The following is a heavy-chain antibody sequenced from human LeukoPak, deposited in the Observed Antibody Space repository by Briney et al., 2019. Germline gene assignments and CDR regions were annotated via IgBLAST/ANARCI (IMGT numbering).Heavy chain of an antibody. V-gene: IGHV4-59*01. D-gene: IGHD1-26*01. J-gene: IGHJ4*02. CDR2: IYYSGST. Sequence: KTSETLSLTCTVSGGSITSAYWSWIRQPPGTGLESIGYIYYSGSTNYNPSLKSRVTISVVTSKNQCSLKLSSVTAADTAVYYCARVASVGATRALDYWGQGTLVTVSS. CDR1: GGSITSAY. CDR3: ARVASVGATRALDY.